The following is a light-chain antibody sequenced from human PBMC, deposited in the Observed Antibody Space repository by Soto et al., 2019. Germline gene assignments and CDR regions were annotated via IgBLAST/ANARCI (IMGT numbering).Light chain of an antibody. V-gene: IGKV3-20*01. Sequence: EIVLTQSPGTLSLSPGERATLSCRASQSVSSSYLAWYQQKPGQAPRLLIYGASSRATGIPDRFSGSGSGTDFTLTISRLEPEDFAVYYCQQYRSSAPWMFGQGTKVEIK. CDR2: GAS. CDR1: QSVSSSY. J-gene: IGKJ1*01. CDR3: QQYRSSAPWM.